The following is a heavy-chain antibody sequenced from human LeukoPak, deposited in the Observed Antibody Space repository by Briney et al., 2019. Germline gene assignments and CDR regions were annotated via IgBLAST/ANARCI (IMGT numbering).Heavy chain of an antibody. CDR1: GGSISSGSYY. CDR2: ISATGST. D-gene: IGHD5-24*01. Sequence: KPSQTLSLTCTVSGGSISSGSYYWTWIRQPAGKGLEWIGRISATGSTNYNPSLQSRVTISIDTSKNQFSLKLSSVTAADTAVYYCAGEVRARDGYNYGGSDYWGQGTLVTVSS. CDR3: AGEVRARDGYNYGGSDY. J-gene: IGHJ4*02. V-gene: IGHV4-61*02.